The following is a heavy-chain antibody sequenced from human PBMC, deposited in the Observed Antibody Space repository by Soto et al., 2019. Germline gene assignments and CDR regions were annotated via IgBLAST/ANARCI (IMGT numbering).Heavy chain of an antibody. J-gene: IGHJ3*02. CDR3: ASRIVATTGGAFEI. Sequence: QVQLVQSGAEVKKPGSSVKVSCKASGGTFSSYAISWVRQAPGQGLEWMGGIIPIFGTANYAQKFQGRVKIPADESTSTTYMERSSLRAEDTAVYYCASRIVATTGGAFEIWCQGTMVTVSS. CDR2: IIPIFGTA. V-gene: IGHV1-69*01. CDR1: GGTFSSYA. D-gene: IGHD5-12*01.